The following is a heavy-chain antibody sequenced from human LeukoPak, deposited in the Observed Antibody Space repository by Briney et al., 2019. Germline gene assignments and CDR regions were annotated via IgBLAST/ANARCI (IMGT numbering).Heavy chain of an antibody. Sequence: PGGSLRLSCTASGFTFGDYAMSWFRQAPGKGLEWVGFIRSKAYGGTTEYAASVKGRFTISRDDSKSIAYLQMNSLKTEDTVVYYCTRQGITMIVVPDYWGQGTLVTVSS. D-gene: IGHD3-22*01. V-gene: IGHV3-49*03. CDR1: GFTFGDYA. CDR2: IRSKAYGGTT. CDR3: TRQGITMIVVPDY. J-gene: IGHJ4*02.